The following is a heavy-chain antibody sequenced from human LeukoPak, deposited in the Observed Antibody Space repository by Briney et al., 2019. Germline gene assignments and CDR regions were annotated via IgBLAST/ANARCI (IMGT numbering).Heavy chain of an antibody. CDR2: ISSSSSYI. Sequence: PGGSLRLSCAASGFTFSSYSMNWVRQAPGKGLEWVSSISSSSSYIYYADSVKGRFTISRDNAKNSLYLPMNRLRAEDTAVYYCAREKPAVAGTGAYWRQGTVVTVSS. CDR1: GFTFSSYS. CDR3: AREKPAVAGTGAY. V-gene: IGHV3-21*01. D-gene: IGHD6-19*01. J-gene: IGHJ4*02.